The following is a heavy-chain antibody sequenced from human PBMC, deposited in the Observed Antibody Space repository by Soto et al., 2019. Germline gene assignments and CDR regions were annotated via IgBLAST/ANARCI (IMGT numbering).Heavy chain of an antibody. CDR2: ISGSGGST. J-gene: IGHJ4*02. D-gene: IGHD3-9*01. Sequence: GESLKISCAASGFTFSSYAMSWVRQAPGKGLEWVSAISGSGGSTYYADSVKGRFTISRDNSKNTLYLQMNSLRAEDTAVYYCAKDLSYDILTGYYGSSGFDYWGQGTLVTVSS. CDR1: GFTFSSYA. V-gene: IGHV3-23*01. CDR3: AKDLSYDILTGYYGSSGFDY.